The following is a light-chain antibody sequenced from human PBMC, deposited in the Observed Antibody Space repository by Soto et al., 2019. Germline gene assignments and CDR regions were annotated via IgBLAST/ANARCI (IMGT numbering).Light chain of an antibody. Sequence: AIRMTQSPSSFSASTGDRVTITCRASKGISSHLAWYQVKPGKAPRLLIYTASYLESGAPSTFSGSGSGTDFTLTISSLQSEDFAVYYCQQDYSYPLTFGGGTKVEIK. CDR2: TAS. J-gene: IGKJ4*01. CDR3: QQDYSYPLT. CDR1: KGISSH. V-gene: IGKV1-8*01.